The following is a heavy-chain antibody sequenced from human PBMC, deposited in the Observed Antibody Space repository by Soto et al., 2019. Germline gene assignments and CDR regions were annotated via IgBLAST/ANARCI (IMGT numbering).Heavy chain of an antibody. D-gene: IGHD2-15*01. J-gene: IGHJ4*02. V-gene: IGHV3-30-3*01. CDR1: GFTFSSYA. CDR2: ISYDGSNK. CDR3: ARAGFDIVEFSDY. Sequence: QVQLVESGGCVVQPGRSLRLSCAASGFTFSSYAMHWVRQAPGKGLEWVAVISYDGSNKYYADSVKGRFTISRDNSKNTLYLQMNSLRAEDTAVYYCARAGFDIVEFSDYWGQGTLVTVSS.